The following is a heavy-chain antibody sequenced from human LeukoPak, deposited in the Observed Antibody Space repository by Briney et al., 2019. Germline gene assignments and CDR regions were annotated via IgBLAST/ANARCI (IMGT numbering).Heavy chain of an antibody. V-gene: IGHV3-48*01. CDR1: GCSFSTYT. CDR2: ISSSSSTI. J-gene: IGHJ4*02. Sequence: QPGGSLRLSCAASGCSFSTYTMNWVRQAPGKGLEWVSYISSSSSTIYYPDSVKGRFTISRDNAKNSLYLQMNGLRAEDTAVYYCARDRLRETTVTTFDYWGQGTLVTVSS. D-gene: IGHD4-17*01. CDR3: ARDRLRETTVTTFDY.